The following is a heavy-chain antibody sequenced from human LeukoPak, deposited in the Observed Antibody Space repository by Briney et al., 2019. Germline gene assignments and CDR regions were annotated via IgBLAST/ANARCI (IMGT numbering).Heavy chain of an antibody. Sequence: GGSLRLSCVASGNYWMHWVRQAPGKGLVWVSHINSDGSWTSYADSVKGRFTISKDNAKNTVYLQMNNLRAEDTAVYYCVSFYETYWGRGTLVTVSS. V-gene: IGHV3-74*01. CDR2: INSDGSWT. CDR1: GNYW. D-gene: IGHD2/OR15-2a*01. CDR3: VSFYETY. J-gene: IGHJ4*02.